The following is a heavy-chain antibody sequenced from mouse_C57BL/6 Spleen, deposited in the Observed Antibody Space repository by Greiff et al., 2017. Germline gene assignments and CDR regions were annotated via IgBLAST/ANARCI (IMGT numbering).Heavy chain of an antibody. J-gene: IGHJ3*01. CDR2: IYPGDGDT. CDR1: GYAFSSSW. V-gene: IGHV1-82*01. Sequence: QVQLQQSGPELVKPGASVKISCKASGYAFSSSWMNWVKQRPGKGLEWIGRIYPGDGDTNYNGKFKGKATLTADKSSSTAYMQISSLTSEDSAVYFCARDEDDYDGGTFAYWGQGSLVTVSA. CDR3: ARDEDDYDGGTFAY. D-gene: IGHD2-4*01.